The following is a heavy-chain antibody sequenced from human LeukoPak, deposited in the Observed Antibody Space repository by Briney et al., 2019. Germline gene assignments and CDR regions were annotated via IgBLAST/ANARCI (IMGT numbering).Heavy chain of an antibody. D-gene: IGHD4-17*01. J-gene: IGHJ4*02. Sequence: PGGSLRLSCAASGFTFSSYWMSWVRQAPGKGLEWVSAISGSGGSTSYADSVKGRFTTSRDNSKKTLYLQMKSLRAEDTAVYYCAKDPGGYGDYLDYWGQGTLVTVSS. CDR1: GFTFSSYW. V-gene: IGHV3-23*01. CDR3: AKDPGGYGDYLDY. CDR2: ISGSGGST.